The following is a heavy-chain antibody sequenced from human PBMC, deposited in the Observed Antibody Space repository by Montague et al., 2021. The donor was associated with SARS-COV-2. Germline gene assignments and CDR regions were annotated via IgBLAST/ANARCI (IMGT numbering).Heavy chain of an antibody. D-gene: IGHD3-22*01. J-gene: IGHJ6*02. CDR1: GGSLSSSSYY. CDR3: ARDTRIAMLVVVTRYGLDV. Sequence: SETLSLTCTVSGGSLSSSSYYWGWIRQPPGKGLEWIGSIYYTGSTYYNPSLKSRVTISVDTSKNQFSLKLSSVTAADTAVYYCARDTRIAMLVVVTRYGLDVWGQGTTVTVSS. V-gene: IGHV4-39*07. CDR2: IYYTGST.